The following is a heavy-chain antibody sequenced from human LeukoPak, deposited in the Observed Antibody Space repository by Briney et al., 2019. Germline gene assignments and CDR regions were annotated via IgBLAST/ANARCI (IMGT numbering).Heavy chain of an antibody. V-gene: IGHV3-23*01. Sequence: GGSLRLSCAASGFTLSNYAMSRVRQAPGKGPEWVAGMCYSSGRIYYSDSVKGRVTLSRDNTKNTQYLQMNSLRGDDTAVYYCAKDVLRLNYVYVDLGGRGTLVSVSS. CDR1: GFTLSNYA. CDR3: AKDVLRLNYVYVDL. J-gene: IGHJ2*01. D-gene: IGHD3-16*01. CDR2: MCYSSGRI.